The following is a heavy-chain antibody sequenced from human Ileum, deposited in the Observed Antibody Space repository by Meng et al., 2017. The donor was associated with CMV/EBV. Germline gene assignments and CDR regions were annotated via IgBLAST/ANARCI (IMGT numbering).Heavy chain of an antibody. Sequence: GESLKISCAASGFTFSSYWMSWVRQAPGKGLEWVANIKQDGSEKYYVDSVKGRFTISRDNAKNSLYLQMNSLRAEDTAVYYCARRADSSGYPNNGFDPWGQGTLVTVSS. J-gene: IGHJ5*02. D-gene: IGHD3-22*01. CDR2: IKQDGSEK. V-gene: IGHV3-7*01. CDR1: GFTFSSYW. CDR3: ARRADSSGYPNNGFDP.